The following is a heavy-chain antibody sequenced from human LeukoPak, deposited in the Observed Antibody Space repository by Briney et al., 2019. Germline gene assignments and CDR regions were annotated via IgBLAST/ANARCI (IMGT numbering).Heavy chain of an antibody. CDR2: IYYSGST. V-gene: IGHV4-59*01. CDR1: GGSISSYY. Sequence: SETLSLTCTVSGGSISSYYWSWIRQPPGKGLEWIGYIYYSGSTNYNPSLKSRVTISVDTSKNQFSMKLSSVTAADTAVYYCARDHLMGATPAGFDYWGQGTLVTVSS. D-gene: IGHD1-26*01. J-gene: IGHJ4*02. CDR3: ARDHLMGATPAGFDY.